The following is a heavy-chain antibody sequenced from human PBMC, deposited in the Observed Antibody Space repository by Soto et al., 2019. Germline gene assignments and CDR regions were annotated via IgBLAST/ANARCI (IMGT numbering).Heavy chain of an antibody. Sequence: PWRSLRLSCAASAFTFNNYAMSWVRQAPGKGLEWVSGIGGSGRTTYYADSVKGRFTISRDNSNNTLFLQMNSLRAEDTAVYYCAKSRYSDSSGDPSDYCGQANLVSGSS. CDR2: IGGSGRTT. D-gene: IGHD3-22*01. CDR1: AFTFNNYA. V-gene: IGHV3-23*01. J-gene: IGHJ4*02. CDR3: AKSRYSDSSGDPSDY.